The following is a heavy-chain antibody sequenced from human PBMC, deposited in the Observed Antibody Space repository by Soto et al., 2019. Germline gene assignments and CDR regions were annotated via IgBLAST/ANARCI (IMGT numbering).Heavy chain of an antibody. CDR2: IIPILGIA. Sequence: SVKVSCKDSGGTKNSYTISWVRQEPGQGLEWMGRIIPILGIANYAQKFQGRVTIIADKSTSTAYMELSSLRSEDTAVYYCARGVAVAGTGIDYWGQGTLVTVSS. J-gene: IGHJ4*02. D-gene: IGHD6-19*01. CDR1: GGTKNSYT. V-gene: IGHV1-69*02. CDR3: ARGVAVAGTGIDY.